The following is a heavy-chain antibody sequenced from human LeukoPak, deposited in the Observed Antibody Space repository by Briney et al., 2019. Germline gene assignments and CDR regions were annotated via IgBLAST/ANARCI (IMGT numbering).Heavy chain of an antibody. CDR2: INPNSGGT. CDR3: ARGSYYDSSGNAFDI. V-gene: IGHV1-2*02. J-gene: IGHJ3*02. CDR1: GYTFTGYY. D-gene: IGHD3-22*01. Sequence: ASVTVSCKASGYTFTGYYMHWVRQAPGQGLEWMGWINPNSGGTNYAQKFQGRVTMTRDTSISTAYMELSRLRSDDTAVYYCARGSYYDSSGNAFDIWGQGTMVTVSS.